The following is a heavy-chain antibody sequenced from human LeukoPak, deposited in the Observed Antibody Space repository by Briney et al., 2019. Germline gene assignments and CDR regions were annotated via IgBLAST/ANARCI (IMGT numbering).Heavy chain of an antibody. CDR3: AKNCLPYSGSSEFDY. Sequence: GGSLTLSCAASGFTFSYHWMTWVRQAPGKGLEWVSAISGSGGSTYYADSVKGRFTISRDNSKNTLYLQMNSLRAEDTAVYYCAKNCLPYSGSSEFDYWGQGTLVTVSS. J-gene: IGHJ4*02. V-gene: IGHV3-23*01. CDR1: GFTFSYHW. D-gene: IGHD6-6*01. CDR2: ISGSGGST.